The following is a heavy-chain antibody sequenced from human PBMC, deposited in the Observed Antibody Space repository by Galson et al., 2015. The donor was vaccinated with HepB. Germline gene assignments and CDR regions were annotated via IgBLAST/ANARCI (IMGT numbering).Heavy chain of an antibody. CDR1: GFTFSSYS. CDR3: ARVGFGELFRASYYFDS. D-gene: IGHD3-10*01. Sequence: SLRLSCAASGFTFSSYSMNWVRQAPGKGLEWVSSISSSSSYIYYADSVKGRFTISRDNAKNSLYLQMNSLRAEDTAVYYCARVGFGELFRASYYFDSWGQGTLVTVSS. J-gene: IGHJ4*02. CDR2: ISSSSSYI. V-gene: IGHV3-21*01.